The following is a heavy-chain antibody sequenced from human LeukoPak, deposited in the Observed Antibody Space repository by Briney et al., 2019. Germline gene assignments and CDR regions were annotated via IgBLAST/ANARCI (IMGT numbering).Heavy chain of an antibody. CDR3: ARCGDGLPCDFDY. Sequence: PGGSLRLSCDASGFIFSDYYMSWVRQAPGKGLEWISYISNPSSTKYYADSVRGRFTISRDNAKNSLYLQMNSLRAEVTAVYYCARCGDGLPCDFDYWGQGTLVTVSS. CDR2: ISNPSSTK. CDR1: GFIFSDYY. V-gene: IGHV3-11*04. J-gene: IGHJ4*02. D-gene: IGHD3-10*01.